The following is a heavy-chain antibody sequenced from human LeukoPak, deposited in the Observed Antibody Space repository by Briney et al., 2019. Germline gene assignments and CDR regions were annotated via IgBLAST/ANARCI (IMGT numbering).Heavy chain of an antibody. CDR2: IYSGGST. V-gene: IGHV3-66*01. CDR3: AREMAAGHYHDAFDI. J-gene: IGHJ3*02. Sequence: GGSLRLSCAASGFTVSSNYMSWVRQAPGKGLEWASVIYSGGSTYYADSVKGRFTISRDNSKNTLYLQTNSLRAEDTAVYYCAREMAAGHYHDAFDIWGQGTMVTVSS. CDR1: GFTVSSNY. D-gene: IGHD6-13*01.